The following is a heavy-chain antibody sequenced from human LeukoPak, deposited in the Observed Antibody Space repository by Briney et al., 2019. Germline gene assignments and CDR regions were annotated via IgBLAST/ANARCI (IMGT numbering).Heavy chain of an antibody. CDR2: ISTVSTYK. Sequence: GGSLRLSCAASGFTFTDYSMTWVRQAPGKGLEWVSSISTVSTYKFYSDSVKGRFTISRDNAKNILYLQMSSLSAEDTAVYYCARDGSGFYLYYYMDVWGRGTPVTVS. D-gene: IGHD6-25*01. J-gene: IGHJ6*03. V-gene: IGHV3-21*01. CDR1: GFTFTDYS. CDR3: ARDGSGFYLYYYMDV.